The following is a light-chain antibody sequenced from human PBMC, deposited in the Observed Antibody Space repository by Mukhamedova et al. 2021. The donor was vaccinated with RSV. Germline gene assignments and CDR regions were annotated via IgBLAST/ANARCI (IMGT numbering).Light chain of an antibody. J-gene: IGKJ2*02. Sequence: WYQRRVHGKAPKLLIYEASILRSGVPSTFSGSGSGTEFTLTISSLQPDDFATYYCQQYHNYPCTFGQGTKLEIK. CDR3: QQYHNYPCT. V-gene: IGKV1-5*03. CDR2: EAS.